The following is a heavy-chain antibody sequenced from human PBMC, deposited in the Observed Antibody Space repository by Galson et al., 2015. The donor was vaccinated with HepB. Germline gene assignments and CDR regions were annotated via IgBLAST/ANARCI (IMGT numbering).Heavy chain of an antibody. D-gene: IGHD1-26*01. CDR1: GYTFTGYY. CDR3: AREGAGSTTNYYGMDV. CDR2: IKPNSGDT. Sequence: SVKVSCKASGYTFTGYYMHWVRQAPGQGLEWMGWIKPNSGDTKYAQEFQGRVTMTRDTSISTAYMELSRLASDDPAVDYCAREGAGSTTNYYGMDVWGQGTTVSVSS. J-gene: IGHJ6*02. V-gene: IGHV1-2*02.